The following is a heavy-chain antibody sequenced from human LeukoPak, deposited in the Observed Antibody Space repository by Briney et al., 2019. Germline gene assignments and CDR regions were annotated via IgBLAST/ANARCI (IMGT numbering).Heavy chain of an antibody. V-gene: IGHV3-64*02. CDR3: AKGYSLVITTVEYFFDY. CDR2: ISYNGNGK. D-gene: IGHD3-22*01. Sequence: GGSLRLSCAASGFTFSDYAMHWVRQAPGKDLKYVSAISYNGNGKHYADSVKGRFTISRDNSQSTLNLQMDNLRAEDTAVYYCAKGYSLVITTVEYFFDYWGQGALVTVSS. CDR1: GFTFSDYA. J-gene: IGHJ4*02.